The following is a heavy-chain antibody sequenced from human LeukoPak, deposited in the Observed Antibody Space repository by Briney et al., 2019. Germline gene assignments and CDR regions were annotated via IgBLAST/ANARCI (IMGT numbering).Heavy chain of an antibody. CDR1: GFTFSDYY. J-gene: IGHJ3*02. Sequence: GGSLRLSCAASGFTFSDYYMAWIRQVPGKGLEWVSYISSSGSTKYYADSVKGRFTISRDNAKNSLYLQMNSLRAEDTAVYFCARGRYVADAFHIWGQGTMVTVSS. D-gene: IGHD2-2*01. CDR2: ISSSGSTK. CDR3: ARGRYVADAFHI. V-gene: IGHV3-11*04.